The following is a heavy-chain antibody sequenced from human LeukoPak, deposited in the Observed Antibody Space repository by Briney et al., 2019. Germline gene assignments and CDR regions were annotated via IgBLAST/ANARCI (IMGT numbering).Heavy chain of an antibody. CDR3: VRGYSFGPYGMDV. CDR1: GFTVSSNY. CDR2: IYSGGST. V-gene: IGHV3-53*05. Sequence: GGSLRLSCAASGFTVSSNYMSWVRQAPGKGLEWVSVIYSGGSTFYADSVKGRFSISRDNSKNTLYLQMSSLRAEDTAVYFCVRGYSFGPYGMDVWGQGTTVTVSS. J-gene: IGHJ6*02. D-gene: IGHD2-15*01.